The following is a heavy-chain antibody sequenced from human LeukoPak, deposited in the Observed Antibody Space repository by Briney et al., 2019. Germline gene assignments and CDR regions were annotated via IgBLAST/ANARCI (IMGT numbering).Heavy chain of an antibody. Sequence: PGGSLRLSCAASRFTFNRYAISWVRQAPRKGLEWVSSISGSGGGTFYASSVRGRFTISRDNSKDTVFLQMNGLRAEDTAMYYCAKWDENFYYMDVWGQGTTATVSS. J-gene: IGHJ6*03. CDR1: RFTFNRYA. CDR2: ISGSGGGT. D-gene: IGHD1-26*01. CDR3: AKWDENFYYMDV. V-gene: IGHV3-23*01.